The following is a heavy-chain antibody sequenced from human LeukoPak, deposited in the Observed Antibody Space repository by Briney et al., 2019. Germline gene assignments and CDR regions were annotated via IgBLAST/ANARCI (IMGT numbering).Heavy chain of an antibody. CDR1: GFTFSSYS. Sequence: GGSLRLSCAASGFTFSSYSMNWVRQAPGKGLEWVSSISSSSSYIYYADSVKGRFTVSRDNAKNSLYLQMNSLRAEDTAVYYCARDMSGLRYFDWLPDAFDIWGQGTMVTVSS. CDR3: ARDMSGLRYFDWLPDAFDI. CDR2: ISSSSSYI. J-gene: IGHJ3*02. D-gene: IGHD3-9*01. V-gene: IGHV3-21*01.